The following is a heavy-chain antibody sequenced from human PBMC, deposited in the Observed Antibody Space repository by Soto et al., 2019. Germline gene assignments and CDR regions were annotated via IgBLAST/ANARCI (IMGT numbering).Heavy chain of an antibody. V-gene: IGHV4-31*03. CDR3: ARAPPGPYQGSADYFDY. D-gene: IGHD3-10*01. Sequence: QVQLQEPGPGLVKPSQTLSLTCTVSGGSISSGGYYWSWIRQHPGKGLEWIGYIYYSGSTYYTPSLKSRVTISVDTSKNQFSLKLSSVTAADTAVYYCARAPPGPYQGSADYFDYWGQGTLVTVSS. CDR1: GGSISSGGYY. CDR2: IYYSGST. J-gene: IGHJ4*02.